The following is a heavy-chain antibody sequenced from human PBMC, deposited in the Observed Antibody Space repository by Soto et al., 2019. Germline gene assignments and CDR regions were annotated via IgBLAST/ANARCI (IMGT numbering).Heavy chain of an antibody. Sequence: GASVKVSCKASGGTFSSYAISWVRQAPGQGLEWMGGIIPIFGTANYAQKFQGRVTITADESTSTAYMELSSLRSEDTAVYYCARDLLGYCSGGSCYPFDYWGQGTLVTV. D-gene: IGHD2-15*01. CDR3: ARDLLGYCSGGSCYPFDY. J-gene: IGHJ4*02. V-gene: IGHV1-69*13. CDR2: IIPIFGTA. CDR1: GGTFSSYA.